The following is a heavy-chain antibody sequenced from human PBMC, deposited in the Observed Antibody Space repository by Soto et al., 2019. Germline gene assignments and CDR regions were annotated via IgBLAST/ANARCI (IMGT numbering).Heavy chain of an antibody. CDR2: IYYSGST. J-gene: IGHJ6*02. D-gene: IGHD2-15*01. CDR3: ARATPYYDYGMDV. V-gene: IGHV4-31*03. Sequence: QVQLQESGPGLVKPSQTLSLTCTVSGGSISSGGDYWSWLRQHPGKGLEWIGYIYYSGSTYYNPHLTRRVNLSVDTSKKHFPMKLSSVTAADTAVYYCARATPYYDYGMDVWGQGTTVTVSS. CDR1: GGSISSGGDY.